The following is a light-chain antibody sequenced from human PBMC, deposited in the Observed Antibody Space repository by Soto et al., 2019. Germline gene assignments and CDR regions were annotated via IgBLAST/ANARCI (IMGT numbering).Light chain of an antibody. J-gene: IGLJ1*01. CDR3: AAWDDSLNGYV. V-gene: IGLV1-44*01. CDR2: SND. CDR1: SSNIGSNS. Sequence: QSVLTQPPSASGTPGQRVTISCSGSSSNIGSNSVNWYQQLPGTAPKLLIYSNDRRPSGVPDRFSGSKSGTSASLAISGLQFEDEADYYCAAWDDSLNGYVFGTGT.